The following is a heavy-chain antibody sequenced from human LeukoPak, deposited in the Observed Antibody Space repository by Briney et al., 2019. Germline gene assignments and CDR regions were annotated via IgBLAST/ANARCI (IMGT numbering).Heavy chain of an antibody. CDR3: AKDGPIVIQPPAIRAPPNWFDS. D-gene: IGHD2-2*01. J-gene: IGHJ5*01. CDR1: GITVTQSD. CDR2: VSGRGDYI. Sequence: PGGSLTLSCAVSGITVTQSDMSWVRQAPGKGLEWGSTVSGRGDYISYADSVKGRFSISRDNSKKTLYLQMNSLRAEDTAVYYCAKDGPIVIQPPAIRAPPNWFDSCGQGTLVTVSS. V-gene: IGHV3-23*01.